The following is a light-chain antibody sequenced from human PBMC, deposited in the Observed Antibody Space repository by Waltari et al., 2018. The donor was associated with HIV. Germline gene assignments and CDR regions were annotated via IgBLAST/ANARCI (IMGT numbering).Light chain of an antibody. CDR1: QAIRNQ. CDR3: QKFISAPLT. Sequence: DIKMTQSPSSLSAFVGDRVTITCRASQAIRNQLAWYQHKAGKVPKLLIYAASTLQSCVPSRFHGSGSGTDFTLTITNLQPEDMSTYYCQKFISAPLTFGGGTKVEIK. CDR2: AAS. V-gene: IGKV1-27*01. J-gene: IGKJ4*01.